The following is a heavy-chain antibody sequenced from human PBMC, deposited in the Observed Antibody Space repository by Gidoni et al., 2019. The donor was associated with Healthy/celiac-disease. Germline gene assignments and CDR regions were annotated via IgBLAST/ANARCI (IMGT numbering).Heavy chain of an antibody. CDR2: ISYDGSNK. CDR1: GFTFLSYS. CDR3: ARAGAYYDFWSGYSNWFDP. Sequence: QVQLVESGGGVVQPGRSLRLSCAAPGFTFLSYSMPWVRQAPGKGLGGVAVISYDGSNKYYADAVKGRFTIARDNSKNTLYLQMNSLRAEDTAVYYCARAGAYYDFWSGYSNWFDPWGQGTLVTVSS. D-gene: IGHD3-3*01. J-gene: IGHJ5*02. V-gene: IGHV3-30-3*01.